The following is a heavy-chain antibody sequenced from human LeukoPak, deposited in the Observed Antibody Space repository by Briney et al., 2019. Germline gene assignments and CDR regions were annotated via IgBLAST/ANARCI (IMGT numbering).Heavy chain of an antibody. CDR1: GFTFSSFW. CDR3: ARDYPLDWLYDN. J-gene: IGHJ4*02. V-gene: IGHV3-7*01. Sequence: PGGSLRLSCAASGFTFSSFWMSWVRQAPGKGLEWVANIKQDGSEKYYVDSVKGRFTIFRDNAKNSLYLQMNSLRAEDTAVYYCARDYPLDWLYDNWGQGTLVTVSS. D-gene: IGHD3-9*01. CDR2: IKQDGSEK.